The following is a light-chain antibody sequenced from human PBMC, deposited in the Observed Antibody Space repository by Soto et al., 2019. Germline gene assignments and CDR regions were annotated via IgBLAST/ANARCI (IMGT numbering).Light chain of an antibody. CDR2: DVN. Sequence: SALTQPASVSGSPGQSITISCTGTSSDVGGYNYVSWYQQHPGKAPKLMIYDVNNRPSGVSNRFSGSKSGNTASLTISGLQAEDEADYYGSSYTSSSAYVFGTGTKLTVL. V-gene: IGLV2-14*03. CDR3: SSYTSSSAYV. J-gene: IGLJ1*01. CDR1: SSDVGGYNY.